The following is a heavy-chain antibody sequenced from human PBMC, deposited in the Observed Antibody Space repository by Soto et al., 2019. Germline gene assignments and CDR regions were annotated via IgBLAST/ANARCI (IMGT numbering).Heavy chain of an antibody. V-gene: IGHV4-34*01. CDR1: GVSINSNYF. Sequence: SETLSLTCAVSGVSINSNYFWGWIRQTPGKGLEWIGEINHSGSTNYNPSLKSRVTISVDTSKNQFSLKLSSVTAADTAVYYCASHYGSGSDWGQGTLVTVSS. CDR3: ASHYGSGSD. D-gene: IGHD3-10*01. CDR2: INHSGST. J-gene: IGHJ4*02.